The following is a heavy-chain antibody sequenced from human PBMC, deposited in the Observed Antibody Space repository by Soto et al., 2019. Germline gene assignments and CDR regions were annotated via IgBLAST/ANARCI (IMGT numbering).Heavy chain of an antibody. D-gene: IGHD6-6*01. CDR1: GGTFSSYA. Sequence: ASVKVSCKASGGTFSSYASRWVRQAPGQGLEWMGGIIPIFGTANYAQKFQGRVTITGDESTSTAYMELSSLRSEDTAVYYCARALEYSSSSRYYYGMDVWGQGTTVTVSS. V-gene: IGHV1-69*13. CDR3: ARALEYSSSSRYYYGMDV. CDR2: IIPIFGTA. J-gene: IGHJ6*02.